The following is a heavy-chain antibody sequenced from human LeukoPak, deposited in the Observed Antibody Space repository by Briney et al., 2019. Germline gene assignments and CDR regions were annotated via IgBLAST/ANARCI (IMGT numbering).Heavy chain of an antibody. CDR2: ISGSGSSI. J-gene: IGHJ4*02. CDR1: GFTFSSYA. Sequence: GGSLRLSCAASGFTFSSYAMSWVRQAPGKGLEWVSAISGSGSSIYYADSVKGRFTISRDNAKNTLYMQMNSLRAEDTAVYYCVRDLGGRSGHWGQGTLVTVSS. D-gene: IGHD1-26*01. CDR3: VRDLGGRSGH. V-gene: IGHV3-23*01.